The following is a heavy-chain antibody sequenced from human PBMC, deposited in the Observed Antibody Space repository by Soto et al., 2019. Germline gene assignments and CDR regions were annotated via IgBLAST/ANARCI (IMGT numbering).Heavy chain of an antibody. CDR1: GFTFSSYG. CDR2: IWYDGSNK. D-gene: IGHD6-19*01. CDR3: ARVPGYSSGWYWYSDL. J-gene: IGHJ2*01. V-gene: IGHV3-33*01. Sequence: QVQLVESGGGVVQPGRSLRLSCAASGFTFSSYGMQWVRQAPGKGLEWVAVIWYDGSNKYYADSVKGRFTISRDNSKNTVHLQMNSLRAEDTAVYYCARVPGYSSGWYWYSDLWGRGTLVTVSS.